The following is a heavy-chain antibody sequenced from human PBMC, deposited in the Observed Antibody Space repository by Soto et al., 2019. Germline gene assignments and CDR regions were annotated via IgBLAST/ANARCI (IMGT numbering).Heavy chain of an antibody. J-gene: IGHJ4*02. CDR3: ANDGGGTIFGVVIRQWDY. CDR2: ISGSGGST. D-gene: IGHD3-3*01. Sequence: GGSLRLSCAASGFTFSSYAMSWVRQAPGKGLEWVSAISGSGGSTYYADSVKGRFTISRDNSKNTLYLQMNSLRAEDAAVYYCANDGGGTIFGVVIRQWDYWGQGTLVTVS. CDR1: GFTFSSYA. V-gene: IGHV3-23*01.